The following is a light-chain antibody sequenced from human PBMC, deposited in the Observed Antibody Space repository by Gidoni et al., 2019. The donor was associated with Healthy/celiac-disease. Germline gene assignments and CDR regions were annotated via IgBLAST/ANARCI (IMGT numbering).Light chain of an antibody. J-gene: IGKJ1*01. CDR3: QQYYSTPRT. V-gene: IGKV4-1*01. CDR1: QSVLYSSNNKNY. CDR2: WAS. Sequence: IVLTQSPDSLAVSLGDRDTINCKSSQSVLYSSNNKNYLAWYQQKPGQPPKLLIYWASTRESGVPDRFSGSGSGTDFTLTISSLQAEDVAVYYCQQYYSTPRTFGQGTKVEIK.